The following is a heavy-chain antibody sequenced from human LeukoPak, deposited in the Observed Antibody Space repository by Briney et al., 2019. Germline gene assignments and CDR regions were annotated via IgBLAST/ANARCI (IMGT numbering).Heavy chain of an antibody. CDR3: ARDNVDIVATITQGNAFDI. J-gene: IGHJ3*02. D-gene: IGHD5-12*01. CDR1: GFTFDDYG. CDR2: INRNGGST. V-gene: IGHV3-20*04. Sequence: SGGSLRLSCAASGFTFDDYGMSWVRQAPGKGLEWVSGINRNGGSTGYADSVKGRFTISRDNAKNSLYLQMNSLRAEDTALYYCARDNVDIVATITQGNAFDIWGQGTMVTVSS.